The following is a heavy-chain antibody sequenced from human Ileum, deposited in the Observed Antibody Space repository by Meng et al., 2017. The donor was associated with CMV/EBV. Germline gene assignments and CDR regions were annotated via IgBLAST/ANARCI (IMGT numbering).Heavy chain of an antibody. CDR1: SLSSGVYY. J-gene: IGHJ5*02. D-gene: IGHD2-2*01. Sequence: SLSSGVYYWRWIRQPPGKGLEWIGFIKYSGRTYYNPSLTSRVTISLDTSENHFSLRLSSVTAADTAVYYCARTQDCSTTSCYTGFDPWGQGTLVTVSS. V-gene: IGHV4-30-4*08. CDR3: ARTQDCSTTSCYTGFDP. CDR2: IKYSGRT.